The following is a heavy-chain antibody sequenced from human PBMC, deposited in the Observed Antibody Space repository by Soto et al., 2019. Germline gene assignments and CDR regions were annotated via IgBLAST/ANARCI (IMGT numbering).Heavy chain of an antibody. CDR3: AKREAAMATFDY. Sequence: GGSLRLSCAASGFTFSSYAMSWVRQAPGKGLEWVSSISGSGGATYYADSVKGRFTISRDNSKNTLYLQMNSLRAEDTAVYYCAKREAAMATFDYWGKGTLVTVSS. CDR2: ISGSGGAT. J-gene: IGHJ4*02. CDR1: GFTFSSYA. D-gene: IGHD5-18*01. V-gene: IGHV3-23*01.